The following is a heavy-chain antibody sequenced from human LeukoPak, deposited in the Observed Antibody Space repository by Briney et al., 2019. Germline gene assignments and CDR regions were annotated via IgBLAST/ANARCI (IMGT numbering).Heavy chain of an antibody. J-gene: IGHJ4*02. CDR3: ASGGIAVAKTFDY. D-gene: IGHD6-19*01. Sequence: GASVKVSCKASGGTFSSYAISWVRQAPGQGLEWVGGIIPIFGTANYAQKFQGRVTITADESTSTAYMELSSLRSEDTAVYYCASGGIAVAKTFDYWAREPWSPSPQ. CDR2: IIPIFGTA. CDR1: GGTFSSYA. V-gene: IGHV1-69*13.